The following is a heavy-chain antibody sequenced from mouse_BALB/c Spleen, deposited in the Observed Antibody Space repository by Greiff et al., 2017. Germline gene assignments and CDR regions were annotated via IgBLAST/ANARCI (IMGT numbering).Heavy chain of an antibody. CDR3: ARRMVTTGDYFDY. Sequence: VQLVESGAELMKPGASVKISCKATGYTFSSYWIEWVKQRPGHGLEWIGEILPGSGSTNYNEKFKGKATFTADTSSNTAYMQLSSLTSEDSAVYYCARRMVTTGDYFDYWGQGTTLTVSS. V-gene: IGHV1-9*01. CDR1: GYTFSSYW. D-gene: IGHD2-1*01. CDR2: ILPGSGST. J-gene: IGHJ2*01.